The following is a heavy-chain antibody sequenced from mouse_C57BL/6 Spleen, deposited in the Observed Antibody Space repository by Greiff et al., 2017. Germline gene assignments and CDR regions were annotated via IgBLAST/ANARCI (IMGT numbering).Heavy chain of an antibody. CDR3: VRQGLRRYAMDY. CDR2: IRSKSNNYAT. Sequence: EVQVVESGGGLVQPKGSLKLSCAASGFSFNTYAMNWVRQAPGKGLEWVARIRSKSNNYATYYADSVKDRFTISRDDSESMLYLQMNNLKTEDTAMYYCVRQGLRRYAMDYWGQGTSVTVSS. J-gene: IGHJ4*01. CDR1: GFSFNTYA. D-gene: IGHD2-4*01. V-gene: IGHV10-1*01.